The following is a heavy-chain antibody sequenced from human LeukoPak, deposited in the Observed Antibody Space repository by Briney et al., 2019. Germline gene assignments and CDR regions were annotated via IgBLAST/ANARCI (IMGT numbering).Heavy chain of an antibody. J-gene: IGHJ6*03. D-gene: IGHD2-8*01. CDR1: GYTFSSYW. CDR2: IYPDDSDT. V-gene: IGHV5-51*01. CDR3: ARLAYCSNDVCYSNYYYSMDV. Sequence: GESLKISCKGSGYTFSSYWIGWVRQMPGKGLEWMGIIYPDDSDTRYSPSFQGQVTISADKSISTAYLLWSSLKASDTAMYYCARLAYCSNDVCYSNYYYSMDVWGKGTTVTVSS.